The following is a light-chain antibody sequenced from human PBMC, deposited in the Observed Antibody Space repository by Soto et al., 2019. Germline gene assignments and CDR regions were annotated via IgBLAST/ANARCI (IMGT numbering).Light chain of an antibody. CDR1: QGISSY. Sequence: IRMTQSPSSLSASTGDRVTITCRASQGISSYLAWYQQKPGKAPKLLIYAASTLQSGVPSRFSGSGSGTDFTLTISCLQSEDFATYYCQQYYSYRTFGQGTKVDIK. CDR3: QQYYSYRT. CDR2: AAS. J-gene: IGKJ1*01. V-gene: IGKV1-8*01.